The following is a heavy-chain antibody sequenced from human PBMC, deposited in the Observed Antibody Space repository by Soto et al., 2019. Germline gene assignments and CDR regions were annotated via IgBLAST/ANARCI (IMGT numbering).Heavy chain of an antibody. CDR3: ARVPDR. D-gene: IGHD2-2*01. Sequence: PSDTLYITCAVSSGSISSGGYSWSWIRQPPGKGLEWIGYIYHSGSTYYNPSLKSRVTISVDRSKNQFSLKLSSVTAADTAVYYCARVPDRWGQGTLVTVSS. CDR2: IYHSGST. V-gene: IGHV4-30-2*01. CDR1: SGSISSGGYS. J-gene: IGHJ5*02.